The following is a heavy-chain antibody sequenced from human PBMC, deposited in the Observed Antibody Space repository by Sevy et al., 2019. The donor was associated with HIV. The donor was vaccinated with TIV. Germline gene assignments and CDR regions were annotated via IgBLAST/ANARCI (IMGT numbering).Heavy chain of an antibody. V-gene: IGHV4-39*01. CDR3: ARLRFSEATAATAY. Sequence: SETLSLTCTVSGGSISSSSYYWGWIRQRPGKGLERFGSIYYSGSTYYNPSLKSRVTISGDTSKNQFSLKLSFVTAADTAVYYCARLRFSEATAATAYWGQGTLVTVSS. D-gene: IGHD6-25*01. CDR1: GGSISSSSYY. J-gene: IGHJ4*02. CDR2: IYYSGST.